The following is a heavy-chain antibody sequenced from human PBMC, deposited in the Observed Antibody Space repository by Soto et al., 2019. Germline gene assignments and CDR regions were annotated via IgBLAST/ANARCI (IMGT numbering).Heavy chain of an antibody. CDR3: APSIGGAPAYDAFVI. J-gene: IGHJ3*02. CDR2: ISSRSSYI. CDR1: GFTFSSYS. V-gene: IGHV3-21*04. D-gene: IGHD1-26*01. Sequence: GGSLRLSCAASGFTFSSYSMNWVRQAPGKGLEWVSSISSRSSYIYYADSVKGRFTISRDNAKNSLYLQMNSLRAEDTALYYFAPSIGGAPAYDAFVIWGKGTMVTVSS.